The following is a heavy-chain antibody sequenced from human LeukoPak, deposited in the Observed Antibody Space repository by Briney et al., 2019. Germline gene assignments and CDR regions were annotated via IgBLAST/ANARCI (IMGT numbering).Heavy chain of an antibody. V-gene: IGHV3-30-3*01. Sequence: GGSLRLSCAASGFTFSSYAMHWVRQAAGKGLEWVAIISYDGTNKDYADSVKGRFTISRDNSKNTLYLLMNSLRTEDTAVYYCARGSWRLVRGAASFEFWGQGALVTVSS. CDR1: GFTFSSYA. D-gene: IGHD3-10*01. CDR2: ISYDGTNK. CDR3: ARGSWRLVRGAASFEF. J-gene: IGHJ4*02.